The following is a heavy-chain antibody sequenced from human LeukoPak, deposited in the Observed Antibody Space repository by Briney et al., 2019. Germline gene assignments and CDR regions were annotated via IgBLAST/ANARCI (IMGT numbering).Heavy chain of an antibody. CDR1: GFTVSDNY. CDR2: IYSDGST. CDR3: ARDPGYSYGYDY. Sequence: GGSLRLSCAASGFTVSDNYMSWVRQAPGKGLGWVSVIYSDGSTYYADSVKGRFAISRDNSKNTVYLQMNSLRAEDTAVYYCARDPGYSYGYDYWGQGTLVTVSS. J-gene: IGHJ4*02. D-gene: IGHD5-18*01. V-gene: IGHV3-66*01.